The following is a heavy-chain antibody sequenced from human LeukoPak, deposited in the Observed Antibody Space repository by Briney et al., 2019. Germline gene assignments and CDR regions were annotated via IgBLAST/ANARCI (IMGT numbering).Heavy chain of an antibody. V-gene: IGHV3-23*01. J-gene: IGHJ3*01. Sequence: AGGSLRLSCAASGFTFSFYAMSWVRQAPGKGLEWVSAISGSDTITYYADSVQGRFTISRDNSRNTLYLQMNSLRAEDTAVYYCAREVGSGAYLAHAFDVWGQGTVVTVSS. CDR1: GFTFSFYA. D-gene: IGHD1-26*01. CDR2: ISGSDTIT. CDR3: AREVGSGAYLAHAFDV.